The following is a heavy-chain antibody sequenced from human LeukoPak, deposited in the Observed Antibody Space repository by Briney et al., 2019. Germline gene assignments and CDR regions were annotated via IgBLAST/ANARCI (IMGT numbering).Heavy chain of an antibody. CDR2: ISSSGSTI. J-gene: IGHJ3*02. V-gene: IGHV3-11*01. CDR3: ARDSRPDIVVPDAFDI. CDR1: GFTFSDYY. Sequence: GGSLRLSCADSGFTFSDYYTSWIRQAPGKGLEWVSYISSSGSTIYYADSVKGRFTISRDNAKNSLYLQMNSPRAEDTAVYYCARDSRPDIVVPDAFDIWGQGTMVTVSS. D-gene: IGHD2-2*01.